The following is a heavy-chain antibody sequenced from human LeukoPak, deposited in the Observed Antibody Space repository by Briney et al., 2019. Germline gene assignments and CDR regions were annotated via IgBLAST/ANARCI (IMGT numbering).Heavy chain of an antibody. D-gene: IGHD6-13*01. CDR3: ARSGIAASAFDDP. CDR2: FDPEHGET. CDR1: GNTLTELS. J-gene: IGHJ5*02. Sequence: ASVKVSCKVSGNTLTELSMHWVRHVPGKGLEWMGGFDPEHGETIYAQKFQGRVTMTEDISTDTAYMELSTLKSEDTAVYYCARSGIAASAFDDPWGQGTLVTVSS. V-gene: IGHV1-24*01.